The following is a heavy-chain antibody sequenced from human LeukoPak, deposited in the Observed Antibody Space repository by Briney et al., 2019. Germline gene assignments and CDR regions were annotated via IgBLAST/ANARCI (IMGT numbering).Heavy chain of an antibody. D-gene: IGHD3-16*01. CDR3: ARADYDYVWNYYGMDV. CDR1: GFTFSSYS. CDR2: ISSSSSTI. J-gene: IGHJ6*02. Sequence: PGGSLRLSCAASGFTFSSYSMNWVRQAPGKGLEWVSYISSSSSTIYYADSVKGRFTISRDNAKNSLYLQMNSLRAEDTAVYYCARADYDYVWNYYGMDVWGQGTTVTVSS. V-gene: IGHV3-48*04.